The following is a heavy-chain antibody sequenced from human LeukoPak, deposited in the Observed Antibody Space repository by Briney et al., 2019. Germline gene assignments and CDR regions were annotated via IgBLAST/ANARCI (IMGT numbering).Heavy chain of an antibody. Sequence: SETLSLTCTVSGGSISSYYWSWIRQPPGKGLEWIGYIYYSGSTNYNPSLKSRVTISVDTSKNQFSLKLSSVTAADTAVYYCARGYCSSTSCYKPYYYYYMDVWGKGTTVTVSS. CDR2: IYYSGST. J-gene: IGHJ6*03. CDR3: ARGYCSSTSCYKPYYYYYMDV. V-gene: IGHV4-59*01. CDR1: GGSISSYY. D-gene: IGHD2-2*02.